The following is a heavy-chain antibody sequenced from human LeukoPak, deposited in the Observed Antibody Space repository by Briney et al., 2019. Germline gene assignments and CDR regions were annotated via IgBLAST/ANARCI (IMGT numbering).Heavy chain of an antibody. CDR1: GFTFDDYA. J-gene: IGHJ5*02. D-gene: IGHD6-13*01. CDR3: AKGSYSSSWYNWFDP. Sequence: GRSLRLSCAASGFTFDDYAMHWVRQAPGKGLEWVSGISWNSGSIGYADSVKGRFTISRDNAKNSLYLQMNSLRAEDTALYYCAKGSYSSSWYNWFDPWGQGTLVTASS. V-gene: IGHV3-9*01. CDR2: ISWNSGSI.